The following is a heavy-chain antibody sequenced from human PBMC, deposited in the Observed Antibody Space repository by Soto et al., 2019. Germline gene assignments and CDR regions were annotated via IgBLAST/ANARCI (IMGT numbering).Heavy chain of an antibody. J-gene: IGHJ4*02. CDR3: ARDFTTAETPGDDFDY. CDR1: GFTFTTYW. Sequence: VGSLRLSCEVSGFTFTTYWMHWVRQVPGKGLVWVSRINVDGSTTSYADFVKGRFTISRDNSRNTVHLQMNSLSAEDTAVYYCARDFTTAETPGDDFDYWGQGIPVTVSS. D-gene: IGHD4-17*01. V-gene: IGHV3-74*01. CDR2: INVDGSTT.